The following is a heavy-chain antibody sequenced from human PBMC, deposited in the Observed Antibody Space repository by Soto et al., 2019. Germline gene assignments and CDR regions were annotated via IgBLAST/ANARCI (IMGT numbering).Heavy chain of an antibody. CDR2: ISWNRATT. V-gene: IGHV3-9*01. Sequence: GGSLRLSCAASGFTFDDYAMHWVRQAPGKGLEWVSGISWNRATTGSADSVKGRFTISRDNAKNSLYLQMNNLRAEDTALYYCAKDYYSAVAGCLDFWGQGTLVTVSS. J-gene: IGHJ4*02. CDR3: AKDYYSAVAGCLDF. D-gene: IGHD6-19*01. CDR1: GFTFDDYA.